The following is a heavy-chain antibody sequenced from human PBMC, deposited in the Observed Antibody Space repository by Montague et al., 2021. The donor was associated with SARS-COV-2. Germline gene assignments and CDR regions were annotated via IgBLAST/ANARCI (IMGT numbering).Heavy chain of an antibody. J-gene: IGHJ3*02. Sequence: SETLSLTCTISGYSISAQNCRGCVRTPARKRLRMLRTIYHRGSTYFNPSLKSRVTISVDTSKNQFSLNLSSVTAADTDVYYCAKVAGSHDTFDIWGRGTMVTVSS. CDR3: AKVAGSHDTFDI. CDR1: GYSISAQNC. D-gene: IGHD6-19*01. CDR2: IYHRGST. V-gene: IGHV4-38-2*02.